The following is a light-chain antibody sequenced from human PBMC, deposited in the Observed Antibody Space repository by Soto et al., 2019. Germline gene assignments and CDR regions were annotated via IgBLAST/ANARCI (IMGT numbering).Light chain of an antibody. V-gene: IGLV2-8*01. CDR2: EVS. CDR3: SSYAGSNNLV. CDR1: SSDGGGYNY. Sequence: QSALTQPPSASGSPGQSVTISCTGTSSDGGGYNYVSWYQQHPGKAPKLMIYEVSKRPSGVPDRFSGSKSGNTASLTVSGLQAEYEADYYCSSYAGSNNLVFGGGTKVTVL. J-gene: IGLJ3*02.